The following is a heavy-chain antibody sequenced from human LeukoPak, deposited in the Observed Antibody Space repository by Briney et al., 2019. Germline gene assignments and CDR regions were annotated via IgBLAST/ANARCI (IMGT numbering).Heavy chain of an antibody. J-gene: IGHJ4*02. V-gene: IGHV4-38-2*02. CDR3: AAAHGSGSTFDY. CDR1: AYSISSGYY. Sequence: SETLSLTCTVSAYSISSGYYWGWIRQPPGKGLEWIGSIYHSGSTYYNPSLKSRVTISVDTSKNQFSLKLSSVTAADTAVYYCAAAHGSGSTFDYWGQGTLVTVSS. CDR2: IYHSGST. D-gene: IGHD3-10*01.